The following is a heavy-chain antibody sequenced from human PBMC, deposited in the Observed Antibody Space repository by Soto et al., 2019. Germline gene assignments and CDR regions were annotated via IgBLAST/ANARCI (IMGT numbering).Heavy chain of an antibody. J-gene: IGHJ4*02. Sequence: QVQLVQSGAEVKKPGSSVKVSCKASGGTFSSYAISWVRQAPGQGLECMGGIIPIFGTANYAQKFQGRVTITADESTSTAYMELSSLRSEDTAVYYCARDSAVDDRSGDHTGGFAYWGQGTLVTVSS. CDR2: IIPIFGTA. CDR1: GGTFSSYA. D-gene: IGHD3-3*01. CDR3: ARDSAVDDRSGDHTGGFAY. V-gene: IGHV1-69*01.